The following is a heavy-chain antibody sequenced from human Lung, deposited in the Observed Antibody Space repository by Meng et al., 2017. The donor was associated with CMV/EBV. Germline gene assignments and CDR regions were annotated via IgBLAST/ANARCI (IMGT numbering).Heavy chain of an antibody. D-gene: IGHD2/OR15-2a*01. CDR1: GFTFGDYA. V-gene: IGHV3-49*04. Sequence: GGSXRLXCTASGFTFGDYAMSWVRQAPGKGLEWVGFIRSKAYGGTTEYAASVKGRFTISRDDSKSIAYLQMNSLNTEDTAMYYCTRDPGLSTSWYFDYWGQGTLVTVSS. CDR2: IRSKAYGGTT. J-gene: IGHJ4*02. CDR3: TRDPGLSTSWYFDY.